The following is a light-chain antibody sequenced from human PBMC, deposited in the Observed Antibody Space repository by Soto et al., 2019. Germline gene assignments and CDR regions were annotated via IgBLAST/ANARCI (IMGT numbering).Light chain of an antibody. V-gene: IGKV4-1*01. CDR1: RSVLYSSNNKNY. J-gene: IGKJ4*01. CDR3: QQYYSTLT. Sequence: DHVLTPSPDSLAVSLGERATINCKSSRSVLYSSNNKNYLAGYQQKPGQPPKLLISWASTRESGVPDRFSGSGSGTDFTLTISSLQAEDVAVYYCQQYYSTLTFGGGTKVDI. CDR2: WAS.